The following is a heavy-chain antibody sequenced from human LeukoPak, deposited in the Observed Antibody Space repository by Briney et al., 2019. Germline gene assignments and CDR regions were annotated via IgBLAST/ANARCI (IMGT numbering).Heavy chain of an antibody. J-gene: IGHJ3*02. CDR3: ANHPAIGYCSSTSCPRAFDI. CDR2: IRYDGSNK. Sequence: PGGSLRLSCAASGFTFSSYGMHWVRQAPGKGLEWVAFIRYDGSNKYYADSVKGRFTISRDNSKNTLYLQMNSLRAEDTAVYYCANHPAIGYCSSTSCPRAFDIWGQGTMVTVSS. D-gene: IGHD2-2*01. V-gene: IGHV3-30*02. CDR1: GFTFSSYG.